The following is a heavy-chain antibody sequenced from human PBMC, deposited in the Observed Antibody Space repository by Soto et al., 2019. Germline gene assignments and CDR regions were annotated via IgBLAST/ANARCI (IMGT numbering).Heavy chain of an antibody. J-gene: IGHJ6*02. V-gene: IGHV1-2*02. CDR2: INPNSGGT. CDR3: ARDLGPGVLYGMDV. D-gene: IGHD7-27*01. Sequence: ASVKVSCKAPGYTFTGYYMHWVRQAPGQGLEWMGWINPNSGGTNYAQKFPRGVTMTRDTSISTAYMELSRLRSDDTAVDYCARDLGPGVLYGMDVWGQGTTVTVSS. CDR1: GYTFTGYY.